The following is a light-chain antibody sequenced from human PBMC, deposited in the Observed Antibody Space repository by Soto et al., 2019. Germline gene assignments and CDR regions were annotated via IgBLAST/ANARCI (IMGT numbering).Light chain of an antibody. CDR2: DTS. CDR3: QQYGSSPT. Sequence: EIVLTQSPATLSLSPGERDTLSCGASQSINSNYLAWYQQKPGLAPRLVIYDTSRRAPGIPDRLTGSGSGTDFTLTISRLEPEDSAIYYCQQYGSSPTFGQGTRLEIK. V-gene: IGKV3D-20*01. J-gene: IGKJ5*01. CDR1: QSINSNY.